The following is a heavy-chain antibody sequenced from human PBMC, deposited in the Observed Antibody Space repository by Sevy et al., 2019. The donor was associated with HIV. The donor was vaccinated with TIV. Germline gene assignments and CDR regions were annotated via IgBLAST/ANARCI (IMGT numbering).Heavy chain of an antibody. CDR3: ARDRGEILSSAFDY. CDR2: ISYDGRNNK. V-gene: IGHV3-30*04. D-gene: IGHD3-16*01. J-gene: IGHJ4*02. Sequence: GGSLRLSCAASGFTFSDYRMHWVRQAPGKGLEWVAVISYDGRNNKYNADSVKSRFTISRDNSKNTVYLQMNSLSAEDTAIYYCARDRGEILSSAFDYWGQGTLVTVSS. CDR1: GFTFSDYR.